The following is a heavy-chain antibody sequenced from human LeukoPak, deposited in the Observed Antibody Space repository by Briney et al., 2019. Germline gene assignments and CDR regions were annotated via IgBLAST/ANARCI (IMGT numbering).Heavy chain of an antibody. Sequence: WGSLRLSCAASGFILNGWAMHWIRQAPGKGLEWVAHISHDGATTYYADSVRGRLTISRDTSKNTLYLQVVGLRPEDTAIYYCAKVLIYGDYKPVDYWGQGTLVTVSS. CDR3: AKVLIYGDYKPVDY. CDR1: GFILNGWA. V-gene: IGHV3-30*14. CDR2: ISHDGATT. J-gene: IGHJ4*02. D-gene: IGHD4-17*01.